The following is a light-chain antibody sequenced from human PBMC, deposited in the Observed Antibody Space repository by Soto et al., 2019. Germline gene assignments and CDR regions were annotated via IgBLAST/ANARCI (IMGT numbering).Light chain of an antibody. V-gene: IGLV2-14*01. Sequence: ALPKPAFVSGSPGQSITICCSGTTSDVGGYNYVSWYRRPPGKAPTLMFSEVSNRPSGVSNRFSGSKSSNTASLTISGLQAEDEADYCFSSYTSTIARVFGTGSKGTV. J-gene: IGLJ1*01. CDR1: TSDVGGYNY. CDR2: EVS. CDR3: SSYTSTIARV.